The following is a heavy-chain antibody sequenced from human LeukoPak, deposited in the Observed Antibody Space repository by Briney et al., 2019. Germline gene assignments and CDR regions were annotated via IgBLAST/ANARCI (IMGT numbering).Heavy chain of an antibody. D-gene: IGHD2-15*01. J-gene: IGHJ6*02. CDR2: INHSGST. CDR3: VLGHCSGGSCYSGEPQYYYYGMDV. Sequence: SETLSLTCAVYGGSFSGYYWSWIRQPPGKGLEWTGEINHSGSTNYNPSLKSRVTISVDTSKNQFSLKLSSVTAADTAVYYCVLGHCSGGSCYSGEPQYYYYGMDVWGQGTTVTVSS. CDR1: GGSFSGYY. V-gene: IGHV4-34*01.